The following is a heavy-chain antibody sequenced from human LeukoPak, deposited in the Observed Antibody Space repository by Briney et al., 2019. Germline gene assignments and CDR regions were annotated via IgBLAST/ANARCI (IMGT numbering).Heavy chain of an antibody. V-gene: IGHV4/OR15-8*02. CDR1: GGSISGTNW. J-gene: IGHJ4*02. CDR3: SRESGAFCPFGY. D-gene: IGHD1-26*01. CDR2: ISLVGQT. Sequence: SETLSLTCGVSGGSISGTNWWSWVRQPPGQDLEWIGEISLVGQTNYNPSLNGRVTMPLDKSSNQLSLNLTSVTAADTATYYCSRESGAFCPFGYWGQGTLVIVSS.